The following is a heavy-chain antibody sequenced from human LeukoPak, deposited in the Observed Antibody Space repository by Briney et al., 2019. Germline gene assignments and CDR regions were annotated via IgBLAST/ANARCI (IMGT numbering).Heavy chain of an antibody. V-gene: IGHV4-38-2*02. CDR3: ARVREKQISVAGPTNPDY. CDR2: IYHSGST. CDR1: GYSITSGYY. J-gene: IGHJ4*02. Sequence: PSETLSLTCTVSGYSITSGYYWGWIRQPPGKGLEWIGSIYHSGSTYYNPSLESRVTISVDTSKNQFSLKLSSVTAADTAVYYCARVREKQISVAGPTNPDYWGQGTLVTVSS. D-gene: IGHD6-19*01.